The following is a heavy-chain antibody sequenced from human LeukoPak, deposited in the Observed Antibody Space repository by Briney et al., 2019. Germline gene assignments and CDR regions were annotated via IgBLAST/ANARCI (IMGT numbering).Heavy chain of an antibody. J-gene: IGHJ4*02. V-gene: IGHV4-59*01. CDR1: GGSISSYY. CDR2: IYYSGST. D-gene: IGHD3-3*01. CDR3: ARRFYDFWSGYLYYFDY. Sequence: PSETLSLTCTVSGGSISSYYWSWIRQPPGKGLEWIGYIYYSGSTNYNPSLKSRVTISVDTSKNQFSLKLSSVTAADTAVYYCARRFYDFWSGYLYYFDYWGQGTLVTVSS.